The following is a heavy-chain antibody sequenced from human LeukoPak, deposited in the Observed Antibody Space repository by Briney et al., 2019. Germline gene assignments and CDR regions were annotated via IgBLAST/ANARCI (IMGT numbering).Heavy chain of an antibody. V-gene: IGHV4-38-2*01. Sequence: SETQSLICAVSGYSISGGYFWGWIRQPPGMGLEWIGSTAHRGNTYYNPSLKGRVSISTDGSKHQFSLSLTSVTAADTATYYCTRVTRNSGWFFDYWGPGTLATVHS. J-gene: IGHJ4*02. CDR3: TRVTRNSGWFFDY. CDR2: TAHRGNT. D-gene: IGHD6-19*01. CDR1: GYSISGGYF.